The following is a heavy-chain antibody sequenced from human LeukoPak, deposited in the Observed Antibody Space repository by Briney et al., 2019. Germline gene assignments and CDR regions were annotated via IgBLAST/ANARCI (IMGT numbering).Heavy chain of an antibody. CDR2: ISYDGSNK. V-gene: IGHV3-30-3*01. J-gene: IGHJ4*02. Sequence: GGSLRLSCAASGFTFSSYAMHWVRQAPGKGLEWVAVISYDGSNKYYADSVKGRFTISRDNSKNTLYLQMNSLRAEDTAVYYCARVHFGELLSPADYWGQRTLVTVSS. CDR3: ARVHFGELLSPADY. CDR1: GFTFSSYA. D-gene: IGHD3-10*01.